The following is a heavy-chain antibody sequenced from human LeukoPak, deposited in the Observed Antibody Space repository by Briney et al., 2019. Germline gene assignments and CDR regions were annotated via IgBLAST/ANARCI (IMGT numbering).Heavy chain of an antibody. CDR2: IRYDGSNK. J-gene: IGHJ4*02. D-gene: IGHD6-13*01. CDR3: AKDPRIGAAAGTGSDY. CDR1: GFTFSSYG. V-gene: IGHV3-30*02. Sequence: GGSLRLSCAASGFTFSSYGMGWVRQAPGKGREWVAFIRYDGSNKYYSDSLTGRFTISRDNYKHTLYLQMNSLRAEDTAVYYCAKDPRIGAAAGTGSDYWGQGTLVTVSS.